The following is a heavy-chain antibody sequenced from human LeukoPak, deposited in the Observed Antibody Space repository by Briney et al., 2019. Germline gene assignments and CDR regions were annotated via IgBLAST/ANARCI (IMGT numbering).Heavy chain of an antibody. CDR1: GFTFSNYG. CDR2: IWYDGSNK. CDR3: ARGQNYGSHSGENFDN. D-gene: IGHD4-17*01. J-gene: IGHJ4*02. Sequence: GGSLRLSCAASGFTFSNYGMHWVRQAPGKGLEWVAVIWYDGSNKYYSDSVRGRFTISRDNSKNTLYLQMNSLRAEDTAVYYCARGQNYGSHSGENFDNWGQGTLVTVSS. V-gene: IGHV3-33*01.